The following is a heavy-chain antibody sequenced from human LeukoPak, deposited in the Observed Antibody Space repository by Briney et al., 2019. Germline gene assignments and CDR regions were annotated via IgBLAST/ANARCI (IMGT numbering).Heavy chain of an antibody. CDR1: GGSISSGGYY. D-gene: IGHD3-22*01. CDR2: IYYSGST. Sequence: PSETLSLTCTVSGGSISSGGYYWSWIRQHPGEGLEWVGYIYYSGSTYYNPSLKSRVTISVDTSKNQFSLKLSSVTAADTAVYYCARCRIVSQRPQTYYYYYGMDVWGQGTTVTVSS. J-gene: IGHJ6*02. CDR3: ARCRIVSQRPQTYYYYYGMDV. V-gene: IGHV4-31*03.